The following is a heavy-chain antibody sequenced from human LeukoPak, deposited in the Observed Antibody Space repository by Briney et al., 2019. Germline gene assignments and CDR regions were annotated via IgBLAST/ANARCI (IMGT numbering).Heavy chain of an antibody. CDR1: GFTFSSYA. V-gene: IGHV3-23*01. CDR3: AKGGRGAYYYYYMDV. Sequence: GGSLRPSCAASGFTFSSYAMSWVRQAPGKGLEWVSAISGSGGSTYYADSVKGRFTISRDNSKNTLYLQMNSLRAEDTAVYYCAKGGRGAYYYYYMDVWGKGTTVTVSS. CDR2: ISGSGGST. J-gene: IGHJ6*03. D-gene: IGHD2-15*01.